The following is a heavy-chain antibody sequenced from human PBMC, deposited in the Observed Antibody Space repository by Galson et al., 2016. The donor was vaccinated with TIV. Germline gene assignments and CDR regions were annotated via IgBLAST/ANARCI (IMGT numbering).Heavy chain of an antibody. V-gene: IGHV1-69*02. CDR2: NIPILDVT. CDR3: ARVPEMATVIDGKSYYYYYMDV. Sequence: SVKVSCKASGGTFSSYTITWVRQAPGQGLEWMGRNIPILDVTYYGQKFQGRVTITADKSTGTAYMELSSLRSEDTAVYYCARVPEMATVIDGKSYYYYYMDVWGQGTTVTVSS. CDR1: GGTFSSYT. J-gene: IGHJ6*02. D-gene: IGHD5-24*01.